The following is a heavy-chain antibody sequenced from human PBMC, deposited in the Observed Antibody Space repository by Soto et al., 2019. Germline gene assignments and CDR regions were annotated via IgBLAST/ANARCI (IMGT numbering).Heavy chain of an antibody. D-gene: IGHD3-22*01. Sequence: GASVKVSCKASGYSYSFYGINWVRQAPGQGLEWMGWINAYNGNTNYAQKFQGRVTMTTDTSTNTAYMELRSLRSDDTAVYYCARDGHLYYYDSSGYYPSWFDPWGQGTLVTVSS. J-gene: IGHJ5*02. CDR1: GYSYSFYG. CDR2: INAYNGNT. V-gene: IGHV1-18*01. CDR3: ARDGHLYYYDSSGYYPSWFDP.